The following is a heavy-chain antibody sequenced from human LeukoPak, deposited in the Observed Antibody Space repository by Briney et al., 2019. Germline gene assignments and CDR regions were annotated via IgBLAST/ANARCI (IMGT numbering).Heavy chain of an antibody. CDR2: INPNSGGT. V-gene: IGHV1-2*02. CDR1: GYTFTGYY. J-gene: IGHJ4*02. Sequence: VSVKVSCKASGYTFTGYYMHWVRQAPGQGLEWMGWINPNSGGTNYAQRFQGRVTMTRDTSISTAYMELSRLRSDDTAVYYCASSIVVVPAAAFAYWGQGTLVTVSS. CDR3: ASSIVVVPAAAFAY. D-gene: IGHD2-2*01.